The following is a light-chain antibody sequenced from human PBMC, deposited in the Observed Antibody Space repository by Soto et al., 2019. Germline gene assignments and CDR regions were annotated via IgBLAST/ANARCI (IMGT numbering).Light chain of an antibody. Sequence: QTVVTQPPSVSGAPGQRVTISCTGTSSNIGAGYDVHWYQHLPGTAPKLLIYGNNDRPLGVPDRFSGSKSGTSASLAITGLQAEDEADYYCRSYDTSLSGSVFGRGTKLTVL. CDR1: SSNIGAGYD. V-gene: IGLV1-40*01. J-gene: IGLJ2*01. CDR2: GNN. CDR3: RSYDTSLSGSV.